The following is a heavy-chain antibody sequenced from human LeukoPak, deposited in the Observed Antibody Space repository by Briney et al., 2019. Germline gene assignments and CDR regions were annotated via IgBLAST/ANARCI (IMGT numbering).Heavy chain of an antibody. Sequence: SETLSLTCAVCGGSISSTNWWSWVRQPPGKGLEWIGFIFYSGTTNYNPSLKSRVTISVDTSKNQFSLKLSSVTAADTAVYYCARGGWNKFDYWGQGTLVTVSS. V-gene: IGHV4-4*02. CDR3: ARGGWNKFDY. D-gene: IGHD3-22*01. J-gene: IGHJ4*02. CDR1: GGSISSTNW. CDR2: IFYSGTT.